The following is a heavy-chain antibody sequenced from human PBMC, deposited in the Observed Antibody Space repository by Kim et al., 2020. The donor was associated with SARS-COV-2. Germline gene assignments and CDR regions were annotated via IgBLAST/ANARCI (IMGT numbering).Heavy chain of an antibody. V-gene: IGHV3-30*07. J-gene: IGHJ5*02. Sequence: YADSVKGRFTNSRDDSKNTLYLQMGSLRPEDTAVYYCARDYSGRPNFFDPWGQGTLVTVSS. CDR3: ARDYSGRPNFFDP. D-gene: IGHD1-26*01.